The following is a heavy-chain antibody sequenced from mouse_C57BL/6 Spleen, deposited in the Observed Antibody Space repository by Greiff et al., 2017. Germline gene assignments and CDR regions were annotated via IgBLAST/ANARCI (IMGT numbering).Heavy chain of an antibody. CDR3: ARWDGYYAMDY. CDR2: IYPSDSET. Sequence: QVQLQQSGAELVRPGSSVKLSCTASGYTFTSYWMAWVKQRPGQGLEWIGNIYPSDSETHYNSKFQDKATFTGDKSSSSTYRQLRSLTSDDSAFYYCARWDGYYAMDYWGQGTSVTVSS. D-gene: IGHD2-3*01. CDR1: GYTFTSYW. V-gene: IGHV1-61*01. J-gene: IGHJ4*01.